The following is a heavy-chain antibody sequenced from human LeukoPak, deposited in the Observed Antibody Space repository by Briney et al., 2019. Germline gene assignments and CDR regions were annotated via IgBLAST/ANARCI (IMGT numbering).Heavy chain of an antibody. J-gene: IGHJ3*02. CDR3: ARDPYHGALDI. CDR1: GFSFSASW. CDR2: MNPDGSAK. Sequence: GGSLRLSCAASGFSFSASWMTWVRQAPGKGLEWVANMNPDGSAKYYVDSVKGRFTTYRDNAQSSVFLEMNSLRADDTAVYQCARDPYHGALDIWGQGTMVTVSS. V-gene: IGHV3-7*01. D-gene: IGHD1-14*01.